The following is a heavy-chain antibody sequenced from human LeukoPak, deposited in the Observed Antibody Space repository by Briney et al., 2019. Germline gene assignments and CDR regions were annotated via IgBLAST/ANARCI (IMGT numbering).Heavy chain of an antibody. Sequence: GGSLRLSCAASGFTFTTYWMTWVRQAPGKGLEWVANIKQDGSQKYYVDSVKGRFTITRDNAKNSLYLQMNSLKAEDTAVYYCARENWANDYWGQGTLVTVSS. D-gene: IGHD7-27*01. J-gene: IGHJ4*02. CDR3: ARENWANDY. CDR2: IKQDGSQK. CDR1: GFTFTTYW. V-gene: IGHV3-7*01.